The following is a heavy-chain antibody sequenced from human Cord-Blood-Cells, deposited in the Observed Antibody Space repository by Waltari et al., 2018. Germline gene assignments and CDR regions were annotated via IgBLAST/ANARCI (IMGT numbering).Heavy chain of an antibody. V-gene: IGHV1-2*04. J-gene: IGHJ3*02. D-gene: IGHD3-3*01. CDR2: INPNRGGT. CDR1: GYTFTGYY. Sequence: QVQLVQSGAEVKKPGASVKVSCKASGYTFTGYYMHWVRQAPGQGLEWMGWINPNRGGTNYAQKFQGWVTMTRDTSISTAYMELSRLRSDDTAVYYCARSPYYDFWSGYYNAFDIWGQGTMVTVSS. CDR3: ARSPYYDFWSGYYNAFDI.